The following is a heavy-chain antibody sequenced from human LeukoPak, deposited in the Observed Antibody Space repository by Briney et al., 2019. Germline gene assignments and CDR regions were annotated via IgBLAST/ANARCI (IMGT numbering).Heavy chain of an antibody. D-gene: IGHD2-2*01. Sequence: ASVKVSCKASGYTFTSYGISWVRQAPGQGLEWMGWISAYNGNTNYAQKLQGRVTMTTDTSTSTAYMELRSLRSDDTAVYYCARGRRTYQLPRLFDYWGQGTLVTVSS. J-gene: IGHJ4*02. V-gene: IGHV1-18*01. CDR3: ARGRRTYQLPRLFDY. CDR2: ISAYNGNT. CDR1: GYTFTSYG.